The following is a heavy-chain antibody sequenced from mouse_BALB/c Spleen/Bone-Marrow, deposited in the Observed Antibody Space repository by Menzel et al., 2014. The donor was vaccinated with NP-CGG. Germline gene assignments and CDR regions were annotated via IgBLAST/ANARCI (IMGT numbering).Heavy chain of an antibody. Sequence: EVQVVESGGGLVQPGGSRKLSCAASGFTFSTFGMHWVRRAPEKGLEWVAYISSGSTAIFYADTLKGRFTISRDNPENTLFLQMTSLRSEDTAMYYCARGGNWDDFDVWGAGTTVTVSS. V-gene: IGHV5-17*02. CDR3: ARGGNWDDFDV. J-gene: IGHJ1*01. CDR2: ISSGSTAI. D-gene: IGHD4-1*01. CDR1: GFTFSTFG.